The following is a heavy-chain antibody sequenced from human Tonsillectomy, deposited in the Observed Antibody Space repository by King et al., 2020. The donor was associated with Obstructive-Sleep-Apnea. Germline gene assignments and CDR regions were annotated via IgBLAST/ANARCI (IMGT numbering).Heavy chain of an antibody. CDR3: AKKPPSLTGLAY. D-gene: IGHD3-9*01. CDR2: VSGSGDSI. V-gene: IGHV3-23*04. J-gene: IGHJ4*02. CDR1: GFTFSSYV. Sequence: VQLVESGGGLVQPGGSLSLSCAASGFTFSSYVMSWVRQAPGKGLEWVSGVSGSGDSIYSADSVKGRFTISRDNSKKTLYLQMNSLRAEDTAVYFCAKKPPSLTGLAYWGQGTLVTVSS.